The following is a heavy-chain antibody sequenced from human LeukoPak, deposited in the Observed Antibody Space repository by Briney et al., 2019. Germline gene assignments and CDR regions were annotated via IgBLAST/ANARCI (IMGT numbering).Heavy chain of an antibody. V-gene: IGHV5-51*01. J-gene: IGHJ5*02. D-gene: IGHD6-6*01. CDR3: ARQWAARGSRGNWFDP. Sequence: GESLKISCKGSGYSFTSYWIGWVRQMPGKGLEWMGIIYPGDSDTRYSPSFQGQVTISADKSISTAYLQWSSLKASDTAMYYCARQWAARGSRGNWFDPWGQGTLVTVSS. CDR1: GYSFTSYW. CDR2: IYPGDSDT.